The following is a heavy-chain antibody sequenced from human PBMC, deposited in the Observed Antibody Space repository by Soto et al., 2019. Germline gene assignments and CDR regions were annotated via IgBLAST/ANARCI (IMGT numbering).Heavy chain of an antibody. J-gene: IGHJ6*03. CDR2: ISGSGSIT. CDR1: GFTFSSYA. Sequence: EMQLLESGGGLVQPGGSLRLSCATSGFTFSSYAMAWVRQAPGKGLEWVSAISGSGSITYHAASVKGRFSISRDNSRNMLYLQMNSLGAEDTAVYYCARAAHYDFWSGYYYMDVWGIGTTVTVSS. CDR3: ARAAHYDFWSGYYYMDV. D-gene: IGHD3-3*01. V-gene: IGHV3-23*01.